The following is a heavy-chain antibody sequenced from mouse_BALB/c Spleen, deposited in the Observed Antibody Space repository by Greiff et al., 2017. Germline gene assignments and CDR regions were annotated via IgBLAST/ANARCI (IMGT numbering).Heavy chain of an antibody. J-gene: IGHJ3*01. D-gene: IGHD1-1*01. CDR3: VRQGDGSFAY. V-gene: IGHV10-1*02. CDR2: IRSKSNNYAT. CDR1: GFTFNTYA. Sequence: GGGLVQPKGSLKLSCAASGFTFNTYAMNWVRQAPGKGLEWVARIRSKSNNYATYYADSVKDRFTISRDDSQSMLYLQMNNLKTEDTAMYYCVRQGDGSFAYWGQGTLVTVSA.